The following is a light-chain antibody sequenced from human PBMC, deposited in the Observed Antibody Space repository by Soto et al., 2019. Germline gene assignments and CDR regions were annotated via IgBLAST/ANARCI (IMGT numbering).Light chain of an antibody. CDR1: QGISNY. CDR2: GAS. CDR3: QKYDRAPFT. Sequence: DIQMTQSPSSLSASVGDRVTITCRASQGISNYVAWYQQNPGKVPQLLIYGASTLQLGVPSRFSGGGSGADFTLTISSLQPEDVATYYCQKYDRAPFTFGPGTKVDVK. V-gene: IGKV1-27*01. J-gene: IGKJ3*01.